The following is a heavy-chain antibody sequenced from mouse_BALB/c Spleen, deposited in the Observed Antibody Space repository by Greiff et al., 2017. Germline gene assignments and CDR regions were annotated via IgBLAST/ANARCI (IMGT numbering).Heavy chain of an antibody. J-gene: IGHJ4*01. D-gene: IGHD2-14*01. Sequence: EVQGVESGGDLVKPGGSLKLSCAASGFTFSSYGMSWVRQTPDKRLEWVATISSGGSYTYYPDSVKGRFTISRDNAKNTLYLQMSSLKSEDTAMYYCARPYRYDGDYYAMDYWGQGTSVTVSS. CDR3: ARPYRYDGDYYAMDY. CDR2: ISSGGSYT. CDR1: GFTFSSYG. V-gene: IGHV5-6*01.